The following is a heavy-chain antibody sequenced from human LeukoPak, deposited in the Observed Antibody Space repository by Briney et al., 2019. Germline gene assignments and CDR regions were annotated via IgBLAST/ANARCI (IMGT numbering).Heavy chain of an antibody. V-gene: IGHV3-30*02. CDR3: ARDVPAAIQYYYYYYMDV. Sequence: PGGSLRLSCAASGFTFSSCGMHWVRQAPGKGLEWVASIRYHGSDKYYADSVKGRFTISRDNAKNSLYLQMNSLRAEDTAVYYCARDVPAAIQYYYYYYMDVWGKGTTVTVSS. D-gene: IGHD2-2*02. J-gene: IGHJ6*03. CDR2: IRYHGSDK. CDR1: GFTFSSCG.